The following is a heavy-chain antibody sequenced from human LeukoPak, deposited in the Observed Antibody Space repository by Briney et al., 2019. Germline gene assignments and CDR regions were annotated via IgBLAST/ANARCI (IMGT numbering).Heavy chain of an antibody. CDR2: ISGSGGST. CDR1: GFTFSSYT. Sequence: GGSLRLSCAASGFTFSSYTMSWVRQAPGKGLEWVSAISGSGGSTYYADSVKGRFTISRDNSKNTLYLRMNSLRAEDTAVYYCAKDLRITMIVVGYGAFDIWSQGTMVTVSS. J-gene: IGHJ3*02. D-gene: IGHD3-22*01. CDR3: AKDLRITMIVVGYGAFDI. V-gene: IGHV3-23*01.